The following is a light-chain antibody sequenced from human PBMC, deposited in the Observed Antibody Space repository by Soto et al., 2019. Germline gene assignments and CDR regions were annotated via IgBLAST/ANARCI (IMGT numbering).Light chain of an antibody. J-gene: IGKJ1*01. Sequence: DIQMTQSPSTLSAYVGGRVTITCRASQSISSWLAWYQQKPGKVPKLLIYAASTLQSGVPSRFSGSRSGTDFTLTISSLQPEDFATYYCLLDFSYFWAFGQGTKVDI. V-gene: IGKV1-5*01. CDR3: LLDFSYFWA. CDR2: AAS. CDR1: QSISSW.